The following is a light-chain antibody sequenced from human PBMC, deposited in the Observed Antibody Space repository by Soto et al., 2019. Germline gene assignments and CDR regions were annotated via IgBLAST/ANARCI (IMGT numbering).Light chain of an antibody. Sequence: ELLLTQSPATLSLSPGERTTLSCRASPSVSSKYLAWYQQKPGQAPRLLIYGASSRDTGIPDRFSGSGSGTDFTLTISRLEPEDFAVYYCQQYGSSPWTFGQGTKVDIK. CDR3: QQYGSSPWT. V-gene: IGKV3-20*01. CDR2: GAS. J-gene: IGKJ1*01. CDR1: PSVSSKY.